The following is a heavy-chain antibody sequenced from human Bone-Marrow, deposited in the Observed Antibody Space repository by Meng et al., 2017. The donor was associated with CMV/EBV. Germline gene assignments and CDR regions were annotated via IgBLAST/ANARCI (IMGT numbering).Heavy chain of an antibody. CDR2: IYYSGST. Sequence: ESLKISCTVSGGSISSYYWSWIRQPPGKGLEWIGYIYYSGSTDYNPSLKSRVTISEDTSKNQFSLKLSSVTSADTAVYYCAREGAYYYDSSGYYSGDAFDIWGQGTMVTVSS. V-gene: IGHV4-59*01. CDR1: GGSISSYY. CDR3: AREGAYYYDSSGYYSGDAFDI. D-gene: IGHD3-22*01. J-gene: IGHJ3*02.